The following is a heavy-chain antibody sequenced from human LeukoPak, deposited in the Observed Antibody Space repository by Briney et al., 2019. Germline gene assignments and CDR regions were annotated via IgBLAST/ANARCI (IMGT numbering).Heavy chain of an antibody. J-gene: IGHJ4*02. Sequence: GGSLRLSCAASGITFTRYTMHWVRQAPGKGPEWVAVVLYDGSNKYYAGSVKGRFTLSRDNSKNTLSLQMNTLRADDTAVYYCVRDNYGGILDIWGQGTLVTVRS. CDR1: GITFTRYT. D-gene: IGHD2-21*01. V-gene: IGHV3-30*04. CDR2: VLYDGSNK. CDR3: VRDNYGGILDI.